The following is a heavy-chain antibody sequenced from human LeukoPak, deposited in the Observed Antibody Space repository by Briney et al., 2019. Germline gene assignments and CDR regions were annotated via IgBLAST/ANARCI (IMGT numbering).Heavy chain of an antibody. CDR1: GGSVSSSIYY. Sequence: ASETLSLTCTVSGGSVSSSIYYWGWIRQPPGKGLEWIGSIYYSGSTYYNPSLKSRVTISVDTSKNQSSLKLSSVTAADTAVYYCAREGHIVVVPAAHNYFDYWGQGTLVTVSS. CDR3: AREGHIVVVPAAHNYFDY. J-gene: IGHJ4*02. CDR2: IYYSGST. V-gene: IGHV4-39*07. D-gene: IGHD2-2*01.